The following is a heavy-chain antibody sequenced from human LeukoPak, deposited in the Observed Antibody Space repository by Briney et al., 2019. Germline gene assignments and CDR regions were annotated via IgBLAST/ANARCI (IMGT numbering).Heavy chain of an antibody. V-gene: IGHV3-23*01. CDR2: MTGPADTT. Sequence: GGSLRLSCAASGFNFNNFAMSWVRQAPGKGPEWLSAMTGPADTTYYAESVKGRFIISRDYSKSTVYLQMNSLRVEDTAIYYCAKGAEIDHWGQGTLVTVSS. CDR3: AKGAEIDH. J-gene: IGHJ4*02. CDR1: GFNFNNFA.